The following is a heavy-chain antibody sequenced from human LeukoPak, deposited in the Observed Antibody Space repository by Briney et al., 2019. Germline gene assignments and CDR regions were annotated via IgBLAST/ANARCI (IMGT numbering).Heavy chain of an antibody. CDR2: FDPEDGET. V-gene: IGHV1-24*01. D-gene: IGHD3-22*01. CDR3: ATVSGAYYDSSTFDY. J-gene: IGHJ4*02. CDR1: GYALTELS. Sequence: ASVKVSCKVSGYALTELSMHWVRQAPGKGLEWMGGFDPEDGETIYAQKFQGRVTMTEDTSTDTAYMELSSLRSEDTAVYYCATVSGAYYDSSTFDYWGQGTLVTVSS.